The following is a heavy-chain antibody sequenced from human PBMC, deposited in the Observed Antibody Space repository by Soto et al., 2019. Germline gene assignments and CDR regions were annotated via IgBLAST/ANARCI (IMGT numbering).Heavy chain of an antibody. CDR3: GSRPSDYYDNSGHYSLDP. CDR2: ISTHNGNT. V-gene: IGHV1-18*01. J-gene: IGHJ5*02. CDR1: GYTFTTYG. D-gene: IGHD3-22*01. Sequence: QVQLVQSGAAVKKPGASVKVSCKASGYTFTTYGMTWVRQAPGQGPDWEGLISTHNGNTKYAESLQGRATITTDTTSSTACKELMSLQSDDTAVYYCGSRPSDYYDNSGHYSLDPWGLGTLVTVSS.